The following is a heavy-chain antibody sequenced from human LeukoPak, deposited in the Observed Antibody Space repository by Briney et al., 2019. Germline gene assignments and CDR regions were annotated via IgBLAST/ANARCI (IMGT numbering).Heavy chain of an antibody. CDR2: IYYSGST. V-gene: IGHV4-39*07. Sequence: RSSETLSLTCTVSGGSISSSYYYWGWIRQPPGKGLEWIGSIYYSGSTYYNPSLKSRVTISVDTSKNQFSLKLSSVTAADTAVYYCARRNYGSGSRPFDYWGQGTLVTVSS. CDR1: GGSISSSYYY. D-gene: IGHD3-10*01. CDR3: ARRNYGSGSRPFDY. J-gene: IGHJ4*02.